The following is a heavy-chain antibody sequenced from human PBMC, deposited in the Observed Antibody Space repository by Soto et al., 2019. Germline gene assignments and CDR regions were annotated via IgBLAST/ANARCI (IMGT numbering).Heavy chain of an antibody. Sequence: PGGSLRLGCAASGFTFSSYAMSWVRQAPGKGLEWVSAISGSGGSTYYADSVKGRFTISRDNSKNTLYLQMNSLRAEDTAVYYCAKDYPRVATLYYYGMDVWGQGTTVTVSS. J-gene: IGHJ6*02. CDR1: GFTFSSYA. D-gene: IGHD5-12*01. CDR3: AKDYPRVATLYYYGMDV. CDR2: ISGSGGST. V-gene: IGHV3-23*01.